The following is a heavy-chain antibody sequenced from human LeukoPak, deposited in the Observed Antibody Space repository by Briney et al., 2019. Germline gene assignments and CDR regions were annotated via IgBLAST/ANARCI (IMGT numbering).Heavy chain of an antibody. CDR1: GYTFTGYY. CDR2: INPNSGGT. J-gene: IGHJ4*02. CDR3: ARDLGFGELSYDY. V-gene: IGHV1-2*02. Sequence: GASVKVSCKASGYTFTGYYMHWVRQAPGQGLEWMGWINPNSGGTYYAQKFQGRVTMTRDTSISTAYMELSRLRSDDTAVYYCARDLGFGELSYDYWGQGTLVTVSS. D-gene: IGHD3-10*01.